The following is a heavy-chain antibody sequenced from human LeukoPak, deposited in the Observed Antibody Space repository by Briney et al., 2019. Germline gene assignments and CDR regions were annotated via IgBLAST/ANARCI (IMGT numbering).Heavy chain of an antibody. CDR3: ARSGSSSGLQ. J-gene: IGHJ4*02. CDR2: IHYSGST. CDR1: GGSINSHY. Sequence: SETLSLTCTVSGGSINSHYWSWIRQPPGKGLELIAYIHYSGSTNYNPSLKSRVTISLDTSKNQFSLKLSSVTAADTAVYYCARSGSSSGLQWGQGTLVTVSS. D-gene: IGHD6-19*01. V-gene: IGHV4-59*08.